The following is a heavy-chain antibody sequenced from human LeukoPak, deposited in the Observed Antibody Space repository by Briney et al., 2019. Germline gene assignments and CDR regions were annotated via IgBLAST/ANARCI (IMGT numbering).Heavy chain of an antibody. CDR1: GFTFSRYT. D-gene: IGHD3-3*01. CDR2: ISTSGSAM. CDR3: ARAIGITIFGGTPHRGNWFDP. V-gene: IGHV3-48*02. J-gene: IGHJ5*02. Sequence: GGSLRLSCAASGFTFSRYTMNWVRQAPGKGLEWVSHISTSGSAMYYADSVKGRFTISRDNAKDSLDLQMNSLRDEDTAVYYRARAIGITIFGGTPHRGNWFDPWGQGTLVTVSS.